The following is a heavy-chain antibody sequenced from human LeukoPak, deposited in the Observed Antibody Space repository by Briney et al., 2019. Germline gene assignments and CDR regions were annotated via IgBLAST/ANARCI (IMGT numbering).Heavy chain of an antibody. CDR3: ARVMITFGGVIRDYFDY. J-gene: IGHJ4*02. CDR2: IYYSGST. V-gene: IGHV4-59*01. CDR1: GGSISSYY. D-gene: IGHD3-16*01. Sequence: SETLSLTCTVSGGSISSYYWSWIRQPPGKGLEWIGYIYYSGSTNYNPSLKSRVTISVDTSKNQFSLKLSSVTAAATAVYYCARVMITFGGVIRDYFDYWGEGTLVTVSS.